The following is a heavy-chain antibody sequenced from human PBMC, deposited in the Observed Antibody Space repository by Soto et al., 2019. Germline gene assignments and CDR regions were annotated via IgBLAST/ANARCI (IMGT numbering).Heavy chain of an antibody. CDR1: GGTLSSFINYP. CDR2: IVPNVGTV. CDR3: ARRDTSGFLRYFDN. V-gene: IGHV1-69*06. Sequence: ASVKVSCKASGGTLSSFINYPINWVRRAPGQGLEWMGGIVPNVGTVNYAQKFQGRVTITADKSTGTAYMELSSLRSEDTALYYCARRDTSGFLRYFDNWGQGTLVTVSS. D-gene: IGHD3-3*01. J-gene: IGHJ4*02.